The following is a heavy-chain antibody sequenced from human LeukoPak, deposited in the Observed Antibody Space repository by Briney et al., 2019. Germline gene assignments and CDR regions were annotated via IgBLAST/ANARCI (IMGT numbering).Heavy chain of an antibody. CDR3: ARRGPYTARSRYSSSWGWFDP. CDR2: INHSGST. J-gene: IGHJ5*02. D-gene: IGHD6-13*01. Sequence: SETLSLTCAVYGGSFSGYYWSWIRQPPGKGLEWIGEINHSGSTNYNPSLKSRVTISADTFKNQFSLKLSSVTAADTAVYYCARRGPYTARSRYSSSWGWFDPWGQGTLVTVSS. CDR1: GGSFSGYY. V-gene: IGHV4-34*01.